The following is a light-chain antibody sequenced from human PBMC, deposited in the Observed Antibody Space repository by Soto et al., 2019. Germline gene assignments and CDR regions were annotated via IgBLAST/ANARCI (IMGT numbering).Light chain of an antibody. Sequence: EIVLTQSPGTLSLSPGGRATLSCRASQSVSRRLAWYQHRPGQSPRLLISGASMRASGVPVRFSGSGSGTDFTLTISGLEPEDFETYYCQQLNSYPFTFGGGTKGAI. V-gene: IGKV3-20*01. CDR2: GAS. CDR1: QSVSRR. J-gene: IGKJ4*01. CDR3: QQLNSYPFT.